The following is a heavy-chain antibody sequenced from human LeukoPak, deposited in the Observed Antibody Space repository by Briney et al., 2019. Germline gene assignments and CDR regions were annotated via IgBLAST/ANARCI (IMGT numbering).Heavy chain of an antibody. V-gene: IGHV3-21*01. J-gene: IGHJ1*01. CDR2: INSSSSYI. D-gene: IGHD6-13*01. Sequence: GGSLRLSCAASGFTFSSYSMNWVRQAPGKGLEWVSSINSSSSYIYYADSVKGRFTISRDNAKNSLYLQMNSLRAEDTAVYYCARDWPTIAAAGTIPEYFQHWGQGTLVTVSS. CDR1: GFTFSSYS. CDR3: ARDWPTIAAAGTIPEYFQH.